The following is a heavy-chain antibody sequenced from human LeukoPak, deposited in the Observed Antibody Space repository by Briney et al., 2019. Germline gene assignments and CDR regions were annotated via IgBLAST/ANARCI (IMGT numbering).Heavy chain of an antibody. CDR2: ISGYNGYT. V-gene: IGHV1-18*01. J-gene: IGHJ5*02. CDR1: GYTFTNYG. Sequence: ASVKVSCKASGYTFTNYGISWVRQAPGQGLVWMGWISGYNGYTRYTQNLQGRVTMTRNTSISTAYMELSSLRSEDTAVYYCARGRDEYSSAPEWFDPWGQGTLVTVSS. D-gene: IGHD6-6*01. CDR3: ARGRDEYSSAPEWFDP.